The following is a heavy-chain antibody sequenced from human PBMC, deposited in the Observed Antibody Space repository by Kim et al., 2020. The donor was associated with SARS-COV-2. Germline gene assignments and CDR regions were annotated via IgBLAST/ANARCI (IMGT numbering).Heavy chain of an antibody. Sequence: SETLSLTCAVYGGSFSGYYWSWIRQPPGKGLEWIGEINHSGSTNYNPSLKSRVTISVDTSKNQFSLKLSSVTAADTAVYYCARERLLPSIYYYYGLDVRG. CDR1: GGSFSGYY. D-gene: IGHD3-22*01. CDR2: INHSGST. V-gene: IGHV4-34*01. J-gene: IGHJ6*01. CDR3: ARERLLPSIYYYYGLDV.